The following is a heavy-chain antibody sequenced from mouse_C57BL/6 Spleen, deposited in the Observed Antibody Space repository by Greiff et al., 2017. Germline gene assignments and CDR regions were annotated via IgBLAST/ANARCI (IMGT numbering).Heavy chain of an antibody. V-gene: IGHV1-62-2*01. CDR3: ARHEDEGVYGNWGAWFAY. CDR1: GYTFTEYT. CDR2: FYPGSGSM. Sequence: QVQLQQSGAELVKPGASVKLSCKASGYTFTEYTIHWVKQRPGQGLEWIGWFYPGSGSMKYNEKFKDKATLTADKSSSTVYMELSRLTSEDSAVYVCARHEDEGVYGNWGAWFAYWGQGTLVTVSA. J-gene: IGHJ3*01. D-gene: IGHD2-1*01.